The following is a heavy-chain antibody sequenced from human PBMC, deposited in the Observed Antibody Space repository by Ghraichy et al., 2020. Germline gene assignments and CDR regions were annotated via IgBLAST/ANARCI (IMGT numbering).Heavy chain of an antibody. J-gene: IGHJ4*02. CDR3: AGGAGWLVDF. CDR1: GFTFSSYW. V-gene: IGHV3-7*03. CDR2: IKQDGSEK. D-gene: IGHD6-19*01. Sequence: GESLNISCAASGFTFSSYWMTWVRQAPGKGLEWVANIKQDGSEKYYVDSVKGRFTISRDNAKNSLYLQMNSLRAEDTAVYYCAGGAGWLVDFWGQGTLVTVSS.